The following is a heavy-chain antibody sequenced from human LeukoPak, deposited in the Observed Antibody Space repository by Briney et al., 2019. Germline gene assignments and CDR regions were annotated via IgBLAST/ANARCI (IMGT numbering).Heavy chain of an antibody. CDR2: INHSGST. D-gene: IGHD1-26*01. Sequence: SETLSLTCAVYGGSFSGYYWSWIRQPPGKGLEWIGEINHSGSTNYNPSLKSRVTISVDTSKNQFSLKLSSVTAADTAVYYCASPLGYSGRSDAFDIWGHGTMVTVSS. J-gene: IGHJ3*02. CDR1: GGSFSGYY. V-gene: IGHV4-34*01. CDR3: ASPLGYSGRSDAFDI.